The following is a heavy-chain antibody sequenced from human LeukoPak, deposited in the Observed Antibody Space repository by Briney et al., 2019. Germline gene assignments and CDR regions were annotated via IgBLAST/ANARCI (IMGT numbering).Heavy chain of an antibody. D-gene: IGHD3-9*01. Sequence: GGSLRLSCSASGFTFSSYAMHWVRQAPGKGLEYVSAISSNGGSTYYADSVKGRFTIPRDNSKNTLYLQMSSLRAEDTAVYYCVSGLLRYSIDYWGQGTLVTVSS. CDR3: VSGLLRYSIDY. CDR2: ISSNGGST. V-gene: IGHV3-64D*06. J-gene: IGHJ4*02. CDR1: GFTFSSYA.